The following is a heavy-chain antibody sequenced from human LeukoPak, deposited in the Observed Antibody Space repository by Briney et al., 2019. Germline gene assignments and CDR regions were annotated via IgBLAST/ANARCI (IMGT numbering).Heavy chain of an antibody. CDR1: GGTFSSYA. V-gene: IGHV1-69*13. Sequence: SVKVSCKASGGTFSSYAISWVRQAPGQGLEWMGGIIPIFGTANYAQKFQGRVTITADESTSTAYMELSSLRSEDTAVYYCARLRSRTTVTTDDAFDIWGQGTMVTVSS. J-gene: IGHJ3*02. CDR2: IIPIFGTA. CDR3: ARLRSRTTVTTDDAFDI. D-gene: IGHD4-17*01.